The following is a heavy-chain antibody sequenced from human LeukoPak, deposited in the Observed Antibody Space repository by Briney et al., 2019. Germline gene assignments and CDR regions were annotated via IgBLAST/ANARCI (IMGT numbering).Heavy chain of an antibody. J-gene: IGHJ6*03. V-gene: IGHV4-39*07. Sequence: SETLSLTCTVSGGSISSSSYYWGWIRQPPGKGLEWIGSIYYSGSTYYNPSLKSRVTMSVDTSKNQFSLKLSSVTAEDTAVYYCARNRGYYYYYMDVWGKGTTVTVSS. D-gene: IGHD2/OR15-2a*01. CDR3: ARNRGYYYYYMDV. CDR1: GGSISSSSYY. CDR2: IYYSGST.